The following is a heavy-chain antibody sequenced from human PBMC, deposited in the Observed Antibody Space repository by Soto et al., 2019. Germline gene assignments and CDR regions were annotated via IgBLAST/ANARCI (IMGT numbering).Heavy chain of an antibody. V-gene: IGHV4-59*01. CDR3: ARDIWSRGTLGLADY. Sequence: SETLSLTCTVSGGSINSYYWSWIRQPPGMGLEWIGCISYSGSANYNPSLKSRVALSVDTSKNQFSLKLSSVTAEDTAIYYCARDIWSRGTLGLADYWGQGTLVTVSS. CDR2: ISYSGSA. J-gene: IGHJ4*02. D-gene: IGHD3-3*01. CDR1: GGSINSYY.